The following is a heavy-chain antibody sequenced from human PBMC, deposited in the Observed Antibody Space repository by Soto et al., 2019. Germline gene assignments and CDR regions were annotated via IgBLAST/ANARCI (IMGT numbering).Heavy chain of an antibody. CDR2: INPNSGGT. Sequence: ASVKVSCKASGFTFTGYDMHWVRQAPGQGLEWMGWINPNSGGTNYAQKFQGWVTMTRDTSISTAYMELSRLRSDDTAVYYCARGVGIYYFDYWGQGTTVTVSS. CDR3: ARGVGIYYFDY. CDR1: GFTFTGYD. V-gene: IGHV1-2*04. J-gene: IGHJ4*03. D-gene: IGHD5-12*01.